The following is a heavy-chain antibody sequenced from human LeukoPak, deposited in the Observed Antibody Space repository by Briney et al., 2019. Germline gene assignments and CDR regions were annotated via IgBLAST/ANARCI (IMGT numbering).Heavy chain of an antibody. CDR1: GGSFSDYY. Sequence: SETLTLTCAVYGGSFSDYYWSWIRQSPGRGLEWIGEINQSGSTDYNPSLNSRVIISIDTSKTQFSLKLSSVTAADTAVYYCARDYDSSGYYPFYWGQGTPVTVSS. D-gene: IGHD3-22*01. CDR3: ARDYDSSGYYPFY. J-gene: IGHJ4*02. V-gene: IGHV4-34*01. CDR2: INQSGST.